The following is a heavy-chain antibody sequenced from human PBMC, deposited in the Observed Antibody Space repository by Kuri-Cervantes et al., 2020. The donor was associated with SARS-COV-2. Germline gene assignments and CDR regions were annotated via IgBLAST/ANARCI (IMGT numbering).Heavy chain of an antibody. CDR2: IWYDGSNK. Sequence: GGSLRLSCAASGFTFSSYGMHWVRQAPGKGLEWVAVIWYDGSNKYYADSVKGRFTISRDNSKNTLYLQMNSLRAEDTAVYYCAKDLYSSSSPYDYWGQGTRVTRSS. D-gene: IGHD6-6*01. CDR3: AKDLYSSSSPYDY. CDR1: GFTFSSYG. J-gene: IGHJ4*02. V-gene: IGHV3-33*06.